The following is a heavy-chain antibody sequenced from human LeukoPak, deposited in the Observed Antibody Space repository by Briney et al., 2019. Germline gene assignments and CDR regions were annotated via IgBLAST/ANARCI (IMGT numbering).Heavy chain of an antibody. CDR2: INPKSGGT. Sequence: ASVKVSCKASGYTFIDYYIHWVRQAPGQGLEWMGWINPKSGGTNYAQKLQGRVTMTTDTSTSTAYMELRSLRSDDTAVYYCARGGGYSPDDAFDIWGQGTMVTVSS. V-gene: IGHV1-2*02. J-gene: IGHJ3*02. D-gene: IGHD5-18*01. CDR3: ARGGGYSPDDAFDI. CDR1: GYTFIDYY.